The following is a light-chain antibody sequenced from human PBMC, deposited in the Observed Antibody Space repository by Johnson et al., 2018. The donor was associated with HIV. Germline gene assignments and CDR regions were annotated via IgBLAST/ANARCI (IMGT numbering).Light chain of an antibody. J-gene: IGLJ1*01. V-gene: IGLV1-51*02. CDR3: GTWDSSLRGFV. CDR2: ENN. CDR1: TSNVGINF. Sequence: QSVLTQPPSVSAAPGQDVIISCSGSTSNVGINFVSWYQQFPGRAPKLLIYENNKRPSAIPDRFSGSKSGTSALLGITGLQTGDEADYYCGTWDSSLRGFVFGLATKVTV.